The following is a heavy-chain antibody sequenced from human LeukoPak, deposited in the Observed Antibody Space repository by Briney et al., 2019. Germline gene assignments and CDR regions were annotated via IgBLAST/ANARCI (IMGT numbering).Heavy chain of an antibody. CDR1: GSTFSNYW. Sequence: GSLRLSCAASGSTFSNYWMHWVRQAPGKGLVWVSRINPDGSRTDYADSVAGRSTISRDNAKNTLYLQMNSLRVEDTAVYYCSWDHTGKEDIWGQGTMVTVSS. CDR2: INPDGSRT. CDR3: SWDHTGKEDI. V-gene: IGHV3-74*01. D-gene: IGHD1-26*01. J-gene: IGHJ3*02.